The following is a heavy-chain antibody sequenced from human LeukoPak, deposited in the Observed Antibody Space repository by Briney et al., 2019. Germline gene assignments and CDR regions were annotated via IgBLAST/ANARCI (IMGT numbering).Heavy chain of an antibody. CDR2: ISYDGSNK. CDR3: ARGESRIYY. J-gene: IGHJ4*02. Sequence: GGSLRLSCAASGFTFSSYAMHWVRQAPGKGLEWVAVISYDGSNKYYADSVKGRFTISRDNSKNTLYLQMNSLRAEDTAVYYCARGESRIYYWGQGTLVTVSS. D-gene: IGHD1-14*01. V-gene: IGHV3-30-3*01. CDR1: GFTFSSYA.